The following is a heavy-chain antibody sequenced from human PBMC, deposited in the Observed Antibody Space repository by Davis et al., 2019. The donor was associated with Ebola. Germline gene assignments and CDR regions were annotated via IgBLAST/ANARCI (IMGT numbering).Heavy chain of an antibody. CDR3: ARDRDYDYIWGSYRSDWFDP. CDR1: GFTFSSYT. D-gene: IGHD3-16*02. CDR2: ITSSSYI. Sequence: GESLKISCAASGFTFSSYTMNWVRQAPGKGLEWVSSITSSSYIYQADSVKGRFTISRDNAKNSLYLQMNSLRAEDTAVYYCARDRDYDYIWGSYRSDWFDPWGQGTLVTVSS. V-gene: IGHV3-21*01. J-gene: IGHJ5*02.